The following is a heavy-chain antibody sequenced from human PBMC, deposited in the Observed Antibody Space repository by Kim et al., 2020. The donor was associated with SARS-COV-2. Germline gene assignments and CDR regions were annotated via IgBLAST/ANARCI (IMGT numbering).Heavy chain of an antibody. Sequence: TNYAQKFQERVTITRDMSTSTAYMELSSLRSEDTAVYYCAADIPAIGSYYWGQGTLVTVSS. J-gene: IGHJ4*02. CDR2: T. D-gene: IGHD5-18*01. CDR3: AADIPAIGSYY. V-gene: IGHV1-58*01.